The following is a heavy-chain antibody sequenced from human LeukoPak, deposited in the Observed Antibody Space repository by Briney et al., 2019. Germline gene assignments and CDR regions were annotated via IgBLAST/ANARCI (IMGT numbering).Heavy chain of an antibody. Sequence: GGSLRLSCAASGFTFSSYWMSWVRQPPAKGREWVANKSQDGCEKYYVDSLKDRFTDSRDNPKNSLYLPVNSLRAEDAAVFFCGRTALGYYYYYGMDVWGQGATVTVSS. J-gene: IGHJ6*02. CDR3: GRTALGYYYYYGMDV. CDR2: KSQDGCEK. V-gene: IGHV3-7*01. D-gene: IGHD3-10*01. CDR1: GFTFSSYW.